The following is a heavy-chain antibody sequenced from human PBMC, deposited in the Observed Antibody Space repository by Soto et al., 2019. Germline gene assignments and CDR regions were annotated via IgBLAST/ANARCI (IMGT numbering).Heavy chain of an antibody. CDR3: APTGGVAIDY. V-gene: IGHV3-21*01. D-gene: IGHD2-15*01. Sequence: EVQLVESGGGLVKPGGSLRLSCAASGFTFSSYSMNWVRQAPGKGLEWVSSISSSSSYIYYADTVKGRFTISRDNAKNSLYLQMNSLRAEDTAVYYCAPTGGVAIDYWGQGTLVTVSS. CDR1: GFTFSSYS. CDR2: ISSSSSYI. J-gene: IGHJ4*02.